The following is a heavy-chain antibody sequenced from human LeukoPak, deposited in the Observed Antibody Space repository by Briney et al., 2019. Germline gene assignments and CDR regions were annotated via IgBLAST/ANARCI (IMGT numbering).Heavy chain of an antibody. CDR1: GGSTSSSSYY. D-gene: IGHD4-23*01. CDR2: IYYSGST. J-gene: IGHJ4*02. Sequence: KPSETLSLTCTVSGGSTSSSSYYWGWIRQPPGKGLEWIGSIYYSGSTYYNPSLKSRVTISVDTSKNQFSLKLSSVTAADTAVYYCARPTTVVTPTSDWGQGTLVTVSS. CDR3: ARPTTVVTPTSD. V-gene: IGHV4-39*01.